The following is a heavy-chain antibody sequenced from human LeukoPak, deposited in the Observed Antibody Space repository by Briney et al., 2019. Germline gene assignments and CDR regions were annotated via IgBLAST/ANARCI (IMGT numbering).Heavy chain of an antibody. D-gene: IGHD3-16*01. CDR2: MNPNSGNT. V-gene: IGHV1-8*01. CDR1: GYTFTSYD. J-gene: IGHJ4*02. CDR3: ARRGRIGPGAKYYFDY. Sequence: GASVKVSCKASGYTFTSYDINWVRQATGQGLEWMGWMNPNSGNTGYAQKFQGRVTMTRNTSISTAYMELSSLRSEDTAVYYCARRGRIGPGAKYYFDYWGQGALVTVSS.